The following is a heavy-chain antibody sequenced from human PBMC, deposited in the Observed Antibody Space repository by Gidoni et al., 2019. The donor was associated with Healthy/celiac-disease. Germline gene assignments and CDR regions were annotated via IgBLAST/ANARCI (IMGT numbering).Heavy chain of an antibody. D-gene: IGHD6-13*01. CDR1: GFTFRSYA. V-gene: IGHV3-23*01. CDR3: AKGALSSSWSTGSDY. Sequence: EVQVLESGGGLVQPGGSLRLPCAASGFTFRSYAMTWVRPAPGKGLEWVSGISGSGGSTNYADSVKGRFTISRDNSKNTLNLEMNSLRAEETAVYYCAKGALSSSWSTGSDYWGQGTLVTVSS. J-gene: IGHJ4*02. CDR2: ISGSGGST.